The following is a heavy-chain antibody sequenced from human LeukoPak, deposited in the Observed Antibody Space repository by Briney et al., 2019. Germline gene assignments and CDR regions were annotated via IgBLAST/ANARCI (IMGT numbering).Heavy chain of an antibody. J-gene: IGHJ6*03. CDR2: IRYDGNNK. V-gene: IGHV3-30*02. CDR1: GFTFSNYG. D-gene: IGHD2-15*01. Sequence: GGSLRLSCGASGFTFSNYGMLWVRQAPGRGLDWVAFIRYDGNNKLYADSVKGRFTISRDNSKNTLYLHINSLRAEDTAVYYCAAGRIVVVAADYYYYMDVWGKGTTVTISS. CDR3: AAGRIVVVAADYYYYMDV.